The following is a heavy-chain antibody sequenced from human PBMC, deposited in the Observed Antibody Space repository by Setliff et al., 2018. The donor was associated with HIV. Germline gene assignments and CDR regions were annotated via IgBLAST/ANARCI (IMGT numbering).Heavy chain of an antibody. D-gene: IGHD2-15*01. J-gene: IGHJ5*02. CDR2: IGRDGTVA. Sequence: PGGSLRLSCTASGFTFSDYWMHWVRRGPGRGLEWVSRIGRDGTVANYADSVKGRFTISRDNSNNMLFLQMNSLRTEDTAVYYCARSGGDCSGISCYSLWFDPWGHGTLVTVSS. CDR1: GFTFSDYW. CDR3: ARSGGDCSGISCYSLWFDP. V-gene: IGHV3-74*01.